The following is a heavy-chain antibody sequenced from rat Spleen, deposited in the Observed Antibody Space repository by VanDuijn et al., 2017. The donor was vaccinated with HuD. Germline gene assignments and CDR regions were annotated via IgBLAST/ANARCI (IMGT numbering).Heavy chain of an antibody. V-gene: IGHV4-2*01. CDR2: VNKDGTTM. D-gene: IGHD1-11*01. J-gene: IGHJ2*01. Sequence: EVKLVESGGGLVQPGRSLKLSCAASGFNFNDYWMGWVRQAPGKGLEWIGEVNKDGTTMNYTPSLKDKFTISRDNAQNTLYLQMSKLESNDTAVYYCARAPYGGYDYWGQGIMVTVSS. CDR3: ARAPYGGYDY. CDR1: GFNFNDYW.